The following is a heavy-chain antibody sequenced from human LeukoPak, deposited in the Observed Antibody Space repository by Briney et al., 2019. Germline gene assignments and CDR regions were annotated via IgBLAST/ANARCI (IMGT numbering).Heavy chain of an antibody. CDR2: INSNGSST. Sequence: GGSLRLSCAASGFTFSSYWIHWVRQAQGKGLFWVSLINSNGSSTTYADSVKGRFTVSRDNAKNTLYLQMNSLRAEDTAVYYCARSAAAGFSYYSYYLDVWGKGTTVTIFS. D-gene: IGHD6-13*01. CDR3: ARSAAAGFSYYSYYLDV. CDR1: GFTFSSYW. J-gene: IGHJ6*03. V-gene: IGHV3-74*01.